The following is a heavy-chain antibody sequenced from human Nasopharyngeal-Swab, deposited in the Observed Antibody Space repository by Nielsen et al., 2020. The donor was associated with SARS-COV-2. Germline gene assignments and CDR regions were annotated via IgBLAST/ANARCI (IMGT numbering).Heavy chain of an antibody. CDR3: ARDGEQLGLYYYYGMDV. Sequence: GESLKISCAASGFTFSSYGMHWVRQAPGKGLEWVAVISYDGSKKYYADSVKGRFTISRDNSKNTLYLQMNSLRAEDTAVYYCARDGEQLGLYYYYGMDVWGQGTTVTVSS. V-gene: IGHV3-30*03. J-gene: IGHJ6*02. D-gene: IGHD6-6*01. CDR2: ISYDGSKK. CDR1: GFTFSSYG.